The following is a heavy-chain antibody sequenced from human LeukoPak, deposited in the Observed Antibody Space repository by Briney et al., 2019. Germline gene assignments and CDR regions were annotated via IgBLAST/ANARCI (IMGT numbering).Heavy chain of an antibody. J-gene: IGHJ4*02. CDR2: IYYSGST. CDR3: ARETTYYYDSSGYYEFDY. Sequence: SETLSLTSTVSGGSISSSSYYWGWIRQPPGKGLEWIGSIYYSGSTYYNPSLKSRVTISVDTSKNQFSLKLSSVTAADTAVYYCARETTYYYDSSGYYEFDYWGQGTLVTVSS. D-gene: IGHD3-22*01. V-gene: IGHV4-39*02. CDR1: GGSISSSSYY.